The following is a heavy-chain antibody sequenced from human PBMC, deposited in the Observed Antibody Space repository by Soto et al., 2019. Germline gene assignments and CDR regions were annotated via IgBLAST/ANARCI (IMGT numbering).Heavy chain of an antibody. Sequence: GGSLRLPCTADGCPFSGYCMHWVRQATGKGLEWVAVISYDGSNKYYADSVKGRFTISRDNSKNTLYLQMNSLRAEDTAVYYCAKSTGGDGYKPYDYWGQGQRVTVAA. D-gene: IGHD2-21*01. J-gene: IGHJ4*02. CDR2: ISYDGSNK. CDR1: GCPFSGYC. CDR3: AKSTGGDGYKPYDY. V-gene: IGHV3-30*18.